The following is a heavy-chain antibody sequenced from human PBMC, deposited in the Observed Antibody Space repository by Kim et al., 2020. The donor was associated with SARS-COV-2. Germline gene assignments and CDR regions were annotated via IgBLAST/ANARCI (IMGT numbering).Heavy chain of an antibody. V-gene: IGHV1-18*01. J-gene: IGHJ4*02. CDR2: ISAYNGNT. CDR3: ARDSCGGDCYIPGFDY. CDR1: GYTFTSYG. D-gene: IGHD2-21*01. Sequence: ASVKVSCKASGYTFTSYGISWVRQAPGQGLEWMGWISAYNGNTNYAQKLQGRVTMTTDTSTSTAYMELRSLRSDDTAVYYCARDSCGGDCYIPGFDYWGQGTLVTVSS.